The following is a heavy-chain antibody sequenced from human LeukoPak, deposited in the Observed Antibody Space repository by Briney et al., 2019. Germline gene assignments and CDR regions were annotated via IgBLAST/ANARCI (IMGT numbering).Heavy chain of an antibody. Sequence: SVTVSCKSSGGTFSSYGISWVRQAPGQGLEWMGGLIPIFATPNYAQKFQGRVTITADESTSTAYMELRSLRSEDTAVYYCAREATNDAFDVWGQGTMVTVSS. CDR3: AREATNDAFDV. J-gene: IGHJ3*01. CDR1: GGTFSSYG. V-gene: IGHV1-69*13. CDR2: LIPIFATP. D-gene: IGHD1-26*01.